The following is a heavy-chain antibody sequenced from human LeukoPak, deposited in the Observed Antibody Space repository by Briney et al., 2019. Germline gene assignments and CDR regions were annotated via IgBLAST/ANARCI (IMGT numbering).Heavy chain of an antibody. CDR2: IYYSGST. V-gene: IGHV4-39*01. J-gene: IGHJ4*02. CDR1: GGSISSSSYY. D-gene: IGHD3-10*01. Sequence: SETLSLTCTVSGGSISSSSYYWGWIRQPPGKGLEWIGSIYYSGSTYYNPSLKSRVTISVDTSKNQFSLKLSSVTAADTAVYYCASYYTEDVLLWFGELSTTYYFDYWGQGTLVTVSS. CDR3: ASYYTEDVLLWFGELSTTYYFDY.